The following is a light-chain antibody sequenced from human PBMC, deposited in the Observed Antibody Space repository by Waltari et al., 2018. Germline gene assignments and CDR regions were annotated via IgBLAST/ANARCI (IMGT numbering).Light chain of an antibody. V-gene: IGLV3-21*02. CDR2: DVS. CDR3: QVRGGADDFWV. Sequence: SYVLTQPPSVSVAPGQTASVTCTGSNIGSKSVHWYQPRPGQAPVLVVSDVSGRPSGIPDRFSGSKSGHTATLSISGVEAGDEADFYCQVRGGADDFWVFGGGTRLTVL. CDR1: NIGSKS. J-gene: IGLJ3*02.